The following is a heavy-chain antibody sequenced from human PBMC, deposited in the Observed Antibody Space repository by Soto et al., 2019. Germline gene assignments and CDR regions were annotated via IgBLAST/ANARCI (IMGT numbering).Heavy chain of an antibody. J-gene: IGHJ6*02. D-gene: IGHD1-26*01. Sequence: QVQLQESGPGLVKPSETLSLTCTVSGGSVSSGSYYWSWIRQPPGKGLEWIGYIYYSGSTNYNPSLKIRVTISLDRSKNQFCLKLSSVIAADTAVYYCARDLSLDVWGQGTTVTVSS. CDR1: GGSVSSGSYY. CDR2: IYYSGST. V-gene: IGHV4-61*01. CDR3: ARDLSLDV.